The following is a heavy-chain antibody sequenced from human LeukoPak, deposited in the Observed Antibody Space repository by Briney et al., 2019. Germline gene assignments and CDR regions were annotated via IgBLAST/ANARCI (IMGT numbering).Heavy chain of an antibody. CDR3: ASDDIVATIDGGIRDGMDV. D-gene: IGHD5-12*01. Sequence: GASVKVSCKASGYTFTSYYMHWVRQAPGQGLEWMGIINPSGGSTSYAQKFQGRVTMTRDTSTSTVYMELSSLRSEDTAVYYCASDDIVATIDGGIRDGMDVWGQGTTVTVSS. CDR2: INPSGGST. CDR1: GYTFTSYY. J-gene: IGHJ6*02. V-gene: IGHV1-46*01.